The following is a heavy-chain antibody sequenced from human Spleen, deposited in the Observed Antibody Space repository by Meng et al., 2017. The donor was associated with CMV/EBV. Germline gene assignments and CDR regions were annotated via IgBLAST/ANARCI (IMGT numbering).Heavy chain of an antibody. V-gene: IGHV1-18*01. Sequence: ASVKVSCKASGYTFTTYGISWVRQAPGQGLEWMGWISAYNNKTNYAQRLQDRVTMTTDTSTFTAYMELRSLKSDDTAVYYCARDRTVPISYYYFAMDAWGQGTTVTVSS. D-gene: IGHD4-17*01. CDR1: GYTFTTYG. J-gene: IGHJ6*02. CDR3: ARDRTVPISYYYFAMDA. CDR2: ISAYNNKT.